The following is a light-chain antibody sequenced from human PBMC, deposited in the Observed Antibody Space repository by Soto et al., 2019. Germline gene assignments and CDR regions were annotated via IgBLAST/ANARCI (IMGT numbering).Light chain of an antibody. CDR3: SSYAGSNEGV. CDR1: SSDVGGYNY. CDR2: EVS. J-gene: IGLJ1*01. V-gene: IGLV2-8*01. Sequence: QCVLTQPPSASGSPGQSVTISCTGTSSDVGGYNYVSWYQQYPGKAPKLMIYEVSKRPSGVPDRFSGSKSGNTASLTVSGLQAEDEADYYCSSYAGSNEGVFGTGTKVTVL.